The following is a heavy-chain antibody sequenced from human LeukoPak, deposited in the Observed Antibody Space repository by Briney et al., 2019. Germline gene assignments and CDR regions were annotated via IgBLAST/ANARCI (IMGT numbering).Heavy chain of an antibody. Sequence: GESLKISCKVSGYSFTSYLSGWLRQMPGKGLEWMGISYPGDSDTRYSPSFQGQVTISADKSISTAYLQWSSLKASDTAMYYCARQVDGYNRFDYWGQGTLVTVSS. D-gene: IGHD5-24*01. CDR1: GYSFTSYL. J-gene: IGHJ4*02. CDR3: ARQVDGYNRFDY. CDR2: SYPGDSDT. V-gene: IGHV5-51*01.